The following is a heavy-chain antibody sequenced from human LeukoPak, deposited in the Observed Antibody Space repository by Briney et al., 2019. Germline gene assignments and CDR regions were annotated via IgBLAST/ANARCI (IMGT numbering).Heavy chain of an antibody. D-gene: IGHD3-3*01. CDR1: GFTFSNAW. Sequence: GGSLRLSCAASGFTFSNAWMSWVRQAPGKGLEWVGRIKSKTDGGTTDYAAPVKGRFTISRDDSKNTLYLQMNSLKTEDIAVYYCTTDPSVTIFGVVIQGYWGQGTLVTVSS. J-gene: IGHJ4*02. CDR3: TTDPSVTIFGVVIQGY. V-gene: IGHV3-15*01. CDR2: IKSKTDGGTT.